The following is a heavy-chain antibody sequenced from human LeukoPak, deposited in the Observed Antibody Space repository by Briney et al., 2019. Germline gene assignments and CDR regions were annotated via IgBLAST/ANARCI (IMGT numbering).Heavy chain of an antibody. D-gene: IGHD5-18*01. Sequence: GGSLRLSCAASGFTFSTYAMYWVRQAPGKGLEWVANIKQDGSEKYYVDSVKGRFTISRDNAKNSLYLQMNSLRAEDTAVYYCARDGAMVIATDAFDIWGQGTMVTVSS. J-gene: IGHJ3*02. V-gene: IGHV3-7*01. CDR1: GFTFSTYA. CDR2: IKQDGSEK. CDR3: ARDGAMVIATDAFDI.